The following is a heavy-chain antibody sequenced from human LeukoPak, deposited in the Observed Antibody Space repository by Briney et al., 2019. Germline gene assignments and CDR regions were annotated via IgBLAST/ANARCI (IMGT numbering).Heavy chain of an antibody. D-gene: IGHD3-22*01. Sequence: GASVKVSCKASGYTFTGYYMHWVRQAPGQGHEWMGWINPNSGGTNYAQKFQGRVTMTRDTSISTAYMELSRLRSDDTAVYYCARDERRRYYDSSGYSHLDDYWGQGTLVTVSS. CDR1: GYTFTGYY. CDR2: INPNSGGT. V-gene: IGHV1-2*02. CDR3: ARDERRRYYDSSGYSHLDDY. J-gene: IGHJ4*02.